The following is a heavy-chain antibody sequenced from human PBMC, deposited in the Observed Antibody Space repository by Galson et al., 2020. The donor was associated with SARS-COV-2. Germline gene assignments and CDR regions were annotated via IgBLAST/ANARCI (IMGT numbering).Heavy chain of an antibody. D-gene: IGHD6-19*01. J-gene: IGHJ5*02. Sequence: GGSLRLSCAVSGFKFRDDWMGWVRQAPGKGLQWVGRVKTKKEGETTDYVAPVKGRFTISRDALKDVLYLQMNSLKSEDTAVYYCVTEKHWLAWGQGTLVTVSS. V-gene: IGHV3-15*01. CDR2: VKTKKEGETT. CDR3: VTEKHWLA. CDR1: GFKFRDDW.